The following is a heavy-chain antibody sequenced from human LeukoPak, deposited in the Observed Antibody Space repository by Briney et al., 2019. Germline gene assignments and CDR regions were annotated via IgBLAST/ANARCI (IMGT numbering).Heavy chain of an antibody. Sequence: GGSLRLSCAASGFTSSSYGMHWVRQAPGKGLEWVAFIRYDGSNKYYADSVKGRFNISRDNAKNSLYLQMNSLRAEDTAVYYCASGQANYYYYMDVWGKGTTVTVSS. V-gene: IGHV3-30*02. J-gene: IGHJ6*03. CDR1: GFTSSSYG. CDR3: ASGQANYYYYMDV. CDR2: IRYDGSNK.